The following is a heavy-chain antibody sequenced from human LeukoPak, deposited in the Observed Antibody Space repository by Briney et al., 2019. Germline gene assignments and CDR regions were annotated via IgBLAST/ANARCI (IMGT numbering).Heavy chain of an antibody. D-gene: IGHD2-15*01. CDR2: IKSKSDGGTI. CDR3: TSERYCCGASCFYY. CDR1: GFTFVKTW. J-gene: IGHJ4*02. V-gene: IGHV3-15*01. Sequence: GGSLRLSCADSGFTFVKTWMTWVRQAPGQGLEWVGRIKSKSDGGTIDYAAPVKGRFIISRDDSKSTLYLQMNSLKIEDTAVYYCTSERYCCGASCFYYWGQGTLVTVSS.